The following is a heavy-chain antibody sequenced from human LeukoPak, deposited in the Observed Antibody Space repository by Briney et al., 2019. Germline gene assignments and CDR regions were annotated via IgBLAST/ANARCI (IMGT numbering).Heavy chain of an antibody. D-gene: IGHD2-2*01. CDR2: IYYSGST. CDR1: GGSIGSGDYY. J-gene: IGHJ5*02. Sequence: SETLSHTCTVSGGSIGSGDYYWSWIRQPPGKGLEWIGYIYYSGSTYYNPSLKSRVTISVDTSKNQFSLKLSSVTAADTAVYYCARAVVPAATELGDWFDPWGQGTLVTVSS. V-gene: IGHV4-30-4*01. CDR3: ARAVVPAATELGDWFDP.